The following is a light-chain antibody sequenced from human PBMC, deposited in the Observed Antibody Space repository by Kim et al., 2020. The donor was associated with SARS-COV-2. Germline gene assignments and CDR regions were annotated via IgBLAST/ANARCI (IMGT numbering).Light chain of an antibody. J-gene: IGKJ4*01. Sequence: SPGERATRSGRASQSVSSNLAWYQQKPGQAPRLIIYGASTRATGVPARFSGSGFGTDFTLTISSLQSEDYAVYYCQQHNDWPPLTFGGGTKVDIK. CDR3: QQHNDWPPLT. CDR1: QSVSSN. V-gene: IGKV3-15*01. CDR2: GAS.